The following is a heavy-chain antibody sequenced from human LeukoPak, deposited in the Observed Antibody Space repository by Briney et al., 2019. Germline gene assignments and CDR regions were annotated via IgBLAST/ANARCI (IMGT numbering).Heavy chain of an antibody. CDR1: GGSISSSSYY. D-gene: IGHD3-22*01. J-gene: IGHJ4*02. CDR3: ARDGSQHYYDSSGYYYY. Sequence: SETLSLTCTVSGGSISSSSYYWGWIRQPPGKGLEWIGSIYYSGSTYYNPSLKSRVTISVDTSKDQFSLKLSSVTAADTAVYYCARDGSQHYYDSSGYYYYWGQGTLVTVSS. V-gene: IGHV4-39*02. CDR2: IYYSGST.